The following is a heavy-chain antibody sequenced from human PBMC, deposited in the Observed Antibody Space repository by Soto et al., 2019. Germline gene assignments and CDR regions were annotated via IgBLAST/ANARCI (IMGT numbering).Heavy chain of an antibody. Sequence: QVQLQESGPGLVKPSGTLSLTCAVSGGSISSSNWWSWVRQPPGKGPEWIGEIYHSGSTNYNPSLKSRVIISVDKSKNQFSLNLSSVTAADTAVYYCASNNRGFRIAVAGKGLDYWGQGTLVTVSS. V-gene: IGHV4-4*02. CDR3: ASNNRGFRIAVAGKGLDY. CDR1: GGSISSSNW. J-gene: IGHJ4*02. CDR2: IYHSGST. D-gene: IGHD6-19*01.